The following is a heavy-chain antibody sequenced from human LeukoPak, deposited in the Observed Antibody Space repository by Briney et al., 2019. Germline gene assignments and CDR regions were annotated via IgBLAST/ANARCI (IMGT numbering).Heavy chain of an antibody. CDR3: TAGVTYYYDSRGPTPGSTFDI. V-gene: IGHV3-11*06. Sequence: GGSLRLSCAASGFTFSDYYMSWIRQAPGKGLEWVSYISSSSSYTNYADSVKGRFTISRDNAKNSLYLKMNSLRAEDTAVHYCTAGVTYYYDSRGPTPGSTFDIWGQGTMVTVSS. CDR2: ISSSSSYT. J-gene: IGHJ3*02. D-gene: IGHD3-22*01. CDR1: GFTFSDYY.